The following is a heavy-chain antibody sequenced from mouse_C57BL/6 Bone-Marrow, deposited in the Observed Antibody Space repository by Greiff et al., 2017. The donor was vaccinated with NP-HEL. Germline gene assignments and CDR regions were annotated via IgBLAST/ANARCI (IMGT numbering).Heavy chain of an antibody. Sequence: LQASCASLMTPGASFTLSCKATGYTFTGYWIEWVKQRPGHGLEWSGEILPGSGSTNYNEKVKGEATFTADTSSNTAYMQLSSLTTEDSAIYYCARSGSLAWFAYWGQGTLVTVSA. V-gene: IGHV1-9*01. CDR3: ARSGSLAWFAY. D-gene: IGHD1-1*02. J-gene: IGHJ3*01. CDR2: ILPGSGST. CDR1: GYTFTGYW.